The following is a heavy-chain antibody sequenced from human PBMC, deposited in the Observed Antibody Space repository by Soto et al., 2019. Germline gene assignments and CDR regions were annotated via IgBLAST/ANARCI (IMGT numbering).Heavy chain of an antibody. Sequence: QVQLVQSGADVKKPGSSVKVSCKTSGGPFGSSAISWVRQAPAQGLEWMGEIIPVFDKASYAQNFQGRLTITADEPTGTVFMQLSSLRSEDTAVYFCARLRRDWGEAFDLWGLGTFVTVSS. D-gene: IGHD3-16*01. V-gene: IGHV1-69*01. CDR3: ARLRRDWGEAFDL. J-gene: IGHJ3*01. CDR2: IIPVFDKA. CDR1: GGPFGSSA.